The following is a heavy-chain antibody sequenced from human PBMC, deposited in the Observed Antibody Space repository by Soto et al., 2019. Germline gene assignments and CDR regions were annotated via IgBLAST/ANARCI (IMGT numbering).Heavy chain of an antibody. Sequence: SETLSLTCAVYGGSFSGYYWTWIRQPPGTGLEWIGEINHSGSTNYNPSLKSRVTISVDTSKNQFSLKLSSVTAADTAVYYCARPQAGPNKTAVVQGGQETLVTVS. CDR2: INHSGST. CDR3: ARPQAGPNKTAVVQ. D-gene: IGHD6-13*01. J-gene: IGHJ4*02. CDR1: GGSFSGYY. V-gene: IGHV4-34*01.